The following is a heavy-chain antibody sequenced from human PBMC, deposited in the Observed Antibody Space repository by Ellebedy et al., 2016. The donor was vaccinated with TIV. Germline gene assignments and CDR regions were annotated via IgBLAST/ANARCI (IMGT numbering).Heavy chain of an antibody. CDR1: GFTFSSYS. J-gene: IGHJ4*02. D-gene: IGHD6-19*01. Sequence: GESLKISCAASGFTFSSYSMNWVRQAPGKGLEWLSYISSSSSTIFYADSVKGRFTISRDNAKNSLYLQMNSLRDDDTAVYHCVAGAGWLFDYWGRGTLVTVSS. V-gene: IGHV3-48*02. CDR2: ISSSSSTI. CDR3: VAGAGWLFDY.